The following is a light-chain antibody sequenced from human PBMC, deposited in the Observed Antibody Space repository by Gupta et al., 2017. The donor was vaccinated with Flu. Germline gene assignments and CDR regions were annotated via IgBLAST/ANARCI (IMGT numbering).Light chain of an antibody. CDR3: RQPLQVLPT. J-gene: IGKJ4*01. Sequence: VIPGEPASISCRSSQGLLHSNGYNYLDWYLQKSGQSPQFVIYLESNWASGVPAGFSGSGSGTDFSLKTRRVEAGGGGTYYCRQPLQVLPTFGAGTKVEIK. CDR1: QGLLHSNGYNY. CDR2: LES. V-gene: IGKV2-28*01.